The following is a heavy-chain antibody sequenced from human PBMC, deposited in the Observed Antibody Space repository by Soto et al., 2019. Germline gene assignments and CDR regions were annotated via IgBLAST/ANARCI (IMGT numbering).Heavy chain of an antibody. Sequence: ASVKVSCKASGYTFTSYGISWVRQAPGQGLEWMGWISAYNGNTNYAQKLQGRVTMTTDTSTSTAYMELRSLRSDDTAVYYCARVAESSSYSGCVDYLGQGTLVMVSS. D-gene: IGHD1-26*01. CDR3: ARVAESSSYSGCVDY. CDR2: ISAYNGNT. V-gene: IGHV1-18*01. J-gene: IGHJ4*02. CDR1: GYTFTSYG.